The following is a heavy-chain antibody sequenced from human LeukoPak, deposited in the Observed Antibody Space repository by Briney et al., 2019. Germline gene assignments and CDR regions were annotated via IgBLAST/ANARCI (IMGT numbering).Heavy chain of an antibody. D-gene: IGHD6-19*01. V-gene: IGHV3-7*01. CDR1: GFTFSSYW. Sequence: GGSLRLSCAASGFTFSSYWMSWVRQAPGKGLKWVANIKQDGSEKYYVDSVRGRFTISRDNAKNSLYLQMNSLRAKDTAVYYCTRDGSGWSQHWGQGTLVTVSS. CDR2: IKQDGSEK. J-gene: IGHJ1*01. CDR3: TRDGSGWSQH.